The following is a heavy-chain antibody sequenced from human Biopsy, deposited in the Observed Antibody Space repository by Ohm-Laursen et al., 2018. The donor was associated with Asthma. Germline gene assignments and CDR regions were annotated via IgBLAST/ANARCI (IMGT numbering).Heavy chain of an antibody. Sequence: SLRLSCTASGFNLRTSGMHWVRQAPGKGLEWLAGISDDAINTYYADSVKGRFTLSRDNSENTLYLHMSSLRTDDPALYYCAKMSESSYWGQGTWVTVSS. CDR2: ISDDAINT. CDR1: GFNLRTSG. D-gene: IGHD3-10*01. J-gene: IGHJ4*02. CDR3: AKMSESSY. V-gene: IGHV3-30*18.